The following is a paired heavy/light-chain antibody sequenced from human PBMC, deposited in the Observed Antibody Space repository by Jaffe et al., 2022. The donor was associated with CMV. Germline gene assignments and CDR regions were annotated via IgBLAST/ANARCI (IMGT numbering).Light chain of an antibody. CDR2: RAS. V-gene: IGKV1-5*03. J-gene: IGKJ2*01. CDR3: QYYNNY. CDR1: RSISIW. Sequence: DIQMTQSPSTLSASVGDRVTITCRTSRSISIWLAWCQQKPGKAPKVLIYRASSLERGVPSRFSGNGSGTEFTLTISSLQPDDLATYYCQYYNNYFGQGTKLEIK.
Heavy chain of an antibody. CDR3: AGGDYG. J-gene: IGHJ4*02. D-gene: IGHD3-10*01. Sequence: EVQLVESGGDLVQPGGSLRLSCAASGLTLNKYWMSWVRQAPGKGLEWVANIKQDGSERNYVDSVKGRFTISRDNAKNSLYLQMNSLRAEDTAVYYCAGGDYGWGQGTLVTVSS. CDR2: IKQDGSER. CDR1: GLTLNKYW. V-gene: IGHV3-7*04.